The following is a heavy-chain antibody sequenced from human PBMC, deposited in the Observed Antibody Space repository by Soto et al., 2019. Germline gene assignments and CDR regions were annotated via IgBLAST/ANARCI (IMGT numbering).Heavy chain of an antibody. J-gene: IGHJ5*02. Sequence: QVQLVESGGGVVQPGRSLRLSCAASGFTFSSYAMHWVRQAPGKGLEWVAVISYDGSNKYYADSVKGRFTISRDNSKNTLYRQMNSLRAEDTAVYYCAREIAVAGTAGSWFDPWGQGTLVTVSS. V-gene: IGHV3-30-3*01. CDR2: ISYDGSNK. CDR3: AREIAVAGTAGSWFDP. D-gene: IGHD6-19*01. CDR1: GFTFSSYA.